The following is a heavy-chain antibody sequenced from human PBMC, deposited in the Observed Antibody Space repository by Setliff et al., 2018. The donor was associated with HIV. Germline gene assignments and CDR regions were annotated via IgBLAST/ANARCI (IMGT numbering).Heavy chain of an antibody. CDR3: ATGITVAPDY. CDR1: GESFSAYF. V-gene: IGHV4-34*01. Sequence: SETLSLTCAVYGESFSAYFWSWIRQPPGKGLEWIGLINHSGSTNYNPSLKSRVTISLGTSKNQFSLKMTSVTAADTAVYYCATGITVAPDYWGQGSLVTVSS. D-gene: IGHD6-19*01. CDR2: INHSGST. J-gene: IGHJ4*02.